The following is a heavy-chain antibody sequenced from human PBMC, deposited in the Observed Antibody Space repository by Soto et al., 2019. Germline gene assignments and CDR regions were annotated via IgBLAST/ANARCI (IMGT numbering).Heavy chain of an antibody. J-gene: IGHJ4*02. CDR2: IYYSGST. D-gene: IGHD1-26*01. CDR1: GCSISRGGYY. V-gene: IGHV4-31*03. Sequence: QVPLQESGPGLVKPSQTLSLTCTVSGCSISRGGYYWSWIRQHPGKCLEWIGYIYYSGSTYYNPSLKKRVTISVDTSKNQCSLKLSSLTAADTAVYYCARCVGGWGTMSFDYWGQGTLVTVTS. CDR3: ARCVGGWGTMSFDY.